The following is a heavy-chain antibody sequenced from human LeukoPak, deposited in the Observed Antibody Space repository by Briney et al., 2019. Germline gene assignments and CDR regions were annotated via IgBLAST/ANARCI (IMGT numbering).Heavy chain of an antibody. CDR3: ASGEVGVRKFYSDPFHY. CDR1: GFAVASNY. Sequence: QPGGSLRLSCAASGFAVASNYMSWVRQAPGKGLEWVSILYSAGATYYADSVSGRFTITRDSSKNTMYLQMNSLRAEDTAVYYCASGEVGVRKFYSDPFHYWGQGTLVTVSS. J-gene: IGHJ4*02. D-gene: IGHD2-15*01. V-gene: IGHV3-53*01. CDR2: LYSAGAT.